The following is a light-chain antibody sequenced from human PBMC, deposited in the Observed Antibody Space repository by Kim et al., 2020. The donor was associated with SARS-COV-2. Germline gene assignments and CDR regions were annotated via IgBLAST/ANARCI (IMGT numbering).Light chain of an antibody. CDR1: QSVSSN. J-gene: IGKJ4*01. Sequence: GSPGERATLSCRASQSVSSNLAWYQQKPGQAPRLLIYGASTRATGVPDRFSGSGSGTEFTLTISSLQSEDFAVYYCQQYNYWPPLTFGGGTKVEIK. CDR2: GAS. CDR3: QQYNYWPPLT. V-gene: IGKV3-15*01.